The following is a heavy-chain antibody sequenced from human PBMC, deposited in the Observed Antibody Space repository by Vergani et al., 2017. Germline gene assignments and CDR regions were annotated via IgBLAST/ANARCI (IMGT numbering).Heavy chain of an antibody. D-gene: IGHD3-3*01. CDR3: ARTGLPWSGYLFN. Sequence: QLQLQESGPGLVKPSETLSLTCTVSGGSISSSSYYWGWIRQPPGKGLEWIGEINHSGSTNYNPSLKSRVTISVDTSKNQFSLKLSSVTAADTAVYYCARTGLPWSGYLFNWGQGTLVTVSS. CDR2: INHSGST. J-gene: IGHJ4*02. V-gene: IGHV4-39*07. CDR1: GGSISSSSYY.